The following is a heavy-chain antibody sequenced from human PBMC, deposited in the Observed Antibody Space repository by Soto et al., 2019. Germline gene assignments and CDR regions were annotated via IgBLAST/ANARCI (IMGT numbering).Heavy chain of an antibody. CDR2: IYPGNSDT. CDR3: ARRQVSSSSSPFCRRTYYYAMDV. V-gene: IGHV5-51*01. D-gene: IGHD6-6*01. J-gene: IGHJ6*02. CDR1: GYSFSNYW. Sequence: GESLKISCKGSGYSFSNYWIGWVRQMPGKGLEWMGIIYPGNSDTTYSPSFQGQVTISADKSISTAYLRWSSLKASDTAMYYCARRQVSSSSSPFCRRTYYYAMDVWGQGTTVTVSS.